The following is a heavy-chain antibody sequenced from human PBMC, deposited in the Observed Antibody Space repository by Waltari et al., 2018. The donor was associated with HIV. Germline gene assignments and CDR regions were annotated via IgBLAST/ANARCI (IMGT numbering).Heavy chain of an antibody. V-gene: IGHV3-48*04. Sequence: EEQLVGSVGGLVQPGGSLGLYCAASGFTFSTYRMNWVRQAPGKGLELVSYISSSSRTTYYADSVKGRFTISRDNAKNSLYLQMNSLRADDTAVYYCAREYSSSSGKGLDVWGQGTTVTVSS. D-gene: IGHD6-6*01. J-gene: IGHJ6*02. CDR2: ISSSSRTT. CDR3: AREYSSSSGKGLDV. CDR1: GFTFSTYR.